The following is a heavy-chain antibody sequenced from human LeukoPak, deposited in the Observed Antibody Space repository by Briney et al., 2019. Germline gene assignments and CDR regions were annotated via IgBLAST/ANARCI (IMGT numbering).Heavy chain of an antibody. J-gene: IGHJ4*02. CDR2: IYETGST. Sequence: SETLSLTCTVSGGSMTSFYWSWIRQSPGKGPEWIGYIYETGSTHYSPSLESRVTISLDMSKSHFSLKMSSVTAADTAVYYCARGWATTFFDCWGQGTLVTVSS. CDR3: ARGWATTFFDC. CDR1: GGSMTSFY. D-gene: IGHD3-16*01. V-gene: IGHV4-59*01.